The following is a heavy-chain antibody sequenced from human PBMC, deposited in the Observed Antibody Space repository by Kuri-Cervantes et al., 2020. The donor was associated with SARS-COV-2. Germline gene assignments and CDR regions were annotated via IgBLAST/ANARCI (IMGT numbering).Heavy chain of an antibody. CDR2: IIPIFGTA. J-gene: IGHJ5*02. D-gene: IGHD5-18*01. Sequence: SVKVSCKASGGTFSSYAISWVRQAPGQGLEWMGGIIPIFGTANYAQKFQGRVTITADESTSTAYMELSSLRSEDTAVYYCARDHLVDTAMGFDPWGQGNLVNCSS. CDR1: GGTFSSYA. V-gene: IGHV1-69*13. CDR3: ARDHLVDTAMGFDP.